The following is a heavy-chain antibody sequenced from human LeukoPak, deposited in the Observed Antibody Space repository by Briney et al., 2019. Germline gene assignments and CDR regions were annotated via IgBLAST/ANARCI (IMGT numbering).Heavy chain of an antibody. CDR1: GFTFSSYS. V-gene: IGHV3-21*01. J-gene: IGHJ3*02. Sequence: GGSLRLSCAASGFTFSSYSMNWVRQAPGKGLEWVSSISSSSSYIYYADSVKGRFTISRDNAKNSLYLQMNSLRAEDTAVYYCAIGRQGPDDAFDIWGQGTMVTVSS. CDR3: AIGRQGPDDAFDI. CDR2: ISSSSSYI.